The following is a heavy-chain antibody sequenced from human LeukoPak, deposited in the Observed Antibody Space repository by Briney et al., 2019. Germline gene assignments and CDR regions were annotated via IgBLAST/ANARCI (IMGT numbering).Heavy chain of an antibody. V-gene: IGHV3-33*08. CDR1: GFTFSSYG. Sequence: GGSLRLSCVASGFTFSSYGMHWVRQAPGKGLEWVAVIWYDGSNKYYADSVKGRFSISRDNSKNTLYLQMNSLRAEDTAVYYCARWVGAAGFDYWGQGTLVTVSS. D-gene: IGHD2-15*01. J-gene: IGHJ4*02. CDR2: IWYDGSNK. CDR3: ARWVGAAGFDY.